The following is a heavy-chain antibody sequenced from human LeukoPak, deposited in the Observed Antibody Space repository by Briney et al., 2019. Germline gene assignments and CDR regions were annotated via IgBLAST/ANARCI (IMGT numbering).Heavy chain of an antibody. CDR3: ARAPSSYESGNGYPNLGWLDP. Sequence: SETLSLTCKVSGYPIGLDYYWVWIRQAPGRGLQWIGGFHRGRIQYNSALKSRVTISIDSSKNQFSLRMWPVAAADTAFYFCARAPSSYESGNGYPNLGWLDPWGQGALVTVSS. J-gene: IGHJ5*02. D-gene: IGHD5-24*01. V-gene: IGHV4-38-2*02. CDR1: GYPIGLDYY. CDR2: FHRGRI.